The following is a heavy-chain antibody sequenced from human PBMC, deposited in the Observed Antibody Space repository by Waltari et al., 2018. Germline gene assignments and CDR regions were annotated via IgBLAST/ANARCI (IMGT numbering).Heavy chain of an antibody. V-gene: IGHV4-34*01. CDR2: INHSGST. CDR1: GGSFSGYY. CDR3: ARGPVTHYVVVVAATPYYFDY. J-gene: IGHJ4*02. Sequence: QVQLQQWGAGLLKPSATLSLTCAVYGGSFSGYYWSWIRQPPGKGLGWIGEINHSGSTNYNPSLKSRVTISVDTSKNQFSLKLSSVTAADTAVYYCARGPVTHYVVVVAATPYYFDYWGQGTLVTVSS. D-gene: IGHD2-15*01.